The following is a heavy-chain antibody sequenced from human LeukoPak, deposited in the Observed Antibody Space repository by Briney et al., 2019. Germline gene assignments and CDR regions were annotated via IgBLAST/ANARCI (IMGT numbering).Heavy chain of an antibody. CDR1: GGSISSSSYY. V-gene: IGHV4-39*01. J-gene: IGHJ4*02. D-gene: IGHD3-3*01. Sequence: SETLSLTCTVSGGSISSSSYYWGWIRQPPGKGLEWIGSIYYSGSTYYNPSLKSRVTISVDTSKNQFSLKPSSVTAADTAVYYCAGFYISPNFDYWGQGTLVTVSS. CDR2: IYYSGST. CDR3: AGFYISPNFDY.